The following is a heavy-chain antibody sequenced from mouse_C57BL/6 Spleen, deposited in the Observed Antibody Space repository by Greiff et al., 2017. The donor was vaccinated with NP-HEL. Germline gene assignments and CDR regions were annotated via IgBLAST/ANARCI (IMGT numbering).Heavy chain of an antibody. J-gene: IGHJ4*01. CDR2: INPNYGTT. V-gene: IGHV1-39*01. Sequence: VQLKESGPELVKPGASVKISCKASGYSFTDYNMNWVKQSNGKSLEWIGVINPNYGTTSYNQKFKGKATLTVDQSSSTAYMQLNSLTSEDSAVYYCARNDGYYAYYAMDYWGQGTSVTVSS. CDR3: ARNDGYYAYYAMDY. D-gene: IGHD2-3*01. CDR1: GYSFTDYN.